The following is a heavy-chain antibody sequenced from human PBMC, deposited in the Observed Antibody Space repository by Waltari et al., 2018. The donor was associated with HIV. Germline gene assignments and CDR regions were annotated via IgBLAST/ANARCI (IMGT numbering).Heavy chain of an antibody. J-gene: IGHJ4*02. CDR3: ATTDPYCIGGYCYSRPDY. D-gene: IGHD2-15*01. CDR2: IKTKTDGGTT. Sequence: EVQLVESGGGLVKPGGSLRVSCAASGFTVGHAWMPWVRRAPGKGLEWVGRIKTKTDGGTTDYAAPVKGRFTISRDDSKNTLYLQMNSLKTEDTAVYYCATTDPYCIGGYCYSRPDYWGQGTLVTVSS. CDR1: GFTVGHAW. V-gene: IGHV3-15*01.